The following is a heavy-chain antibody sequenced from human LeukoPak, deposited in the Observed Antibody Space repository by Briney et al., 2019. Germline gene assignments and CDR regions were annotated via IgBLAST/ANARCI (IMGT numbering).Heavy chain of an antibody. V-gene: IGHV4-39*07. CDR1: GGSISNSNYY. CDR3: ARVSSGLLDAFDI. Sequence: SETLSLTCTVSGGSISNSNYYWGWIRQPPGKGLEWIGTIYYSGSTYDNPSLKSRVTISVETSNSQFSLKLRSVTAADTAVYYCARVSSGLLDAFDIWGQGTMVTVSS. J-gene: IGHJ3*02. CDR2: IYYSGST. D-gene: IGHD6-19*01.